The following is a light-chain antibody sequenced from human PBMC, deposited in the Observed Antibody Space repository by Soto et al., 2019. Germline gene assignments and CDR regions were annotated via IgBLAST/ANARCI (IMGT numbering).Light chain of an antibody. CDR2: DAS. J-gene: IGKJ1*01. CDR3: QQYNSYPWT. Sequence: DIQMTQSPSTLSASVGDRVTITCRASQSISSWLAWYQQKPGKAPKLLIYDASSLESGVPSRFSGSGSGTELTLTITSLQPDDFATYYCQQYNSYPWTFGQGTTVDIK. CDR1: QSISSW. V-gene: IGKV1-5*01.